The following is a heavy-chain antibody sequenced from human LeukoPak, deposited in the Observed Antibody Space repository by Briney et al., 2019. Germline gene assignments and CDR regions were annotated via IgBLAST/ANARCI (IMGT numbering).Heavy chain of an antibody. CDR3: ARVDYGDYSAPYYFDY. D-gene: IGHD4-17*01. V-gene: IGHV4-38-2*02. Sequence: SETLSLTRTVSGYSISSGYYWGWIRQPPGKGLEWIGSIYHSGSTYYNPSLKSRVTISVDTSKNQFSLKLSSVTAADTAVYYCARVDYGDYSAPYYFDYWGQGTLVTVSS. CDR1: GYSISSGYY. J-gene: IGHJ4*02. CDR2: IYHSGST.